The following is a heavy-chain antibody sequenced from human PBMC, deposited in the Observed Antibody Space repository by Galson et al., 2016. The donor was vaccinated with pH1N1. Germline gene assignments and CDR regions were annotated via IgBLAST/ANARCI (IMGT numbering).Heavy chain of an antibody. CDR3: VRAYYDSSPRNWFDP. J-gene: IGHJ5*02. CDR2: IYYTGST. CDR1: GGSISSGGYY. V-gene: IGHV4-31*03. D-gene: IGHD3-22*01. Sequence: TLSLTCTVSGGSISSGGYYWSWIRQHPGKGLEWIGYIYYTGSTYYNPFLKSRVIISVDTSKNQVSLNLSSVTAADTAVYYCVRAYYDSSPRNWFDPWGQGTLVTVSS.